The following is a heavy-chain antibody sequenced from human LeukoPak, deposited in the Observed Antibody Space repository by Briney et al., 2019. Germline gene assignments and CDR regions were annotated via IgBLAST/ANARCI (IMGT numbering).Heavy chain of an antibody. CDR2: INPNSGGT. CDR1: GYTFTGYY. D-gene: IGHD6-19*01. Sequence: GASVKVSCKASGYTFTGYYMHWVRQAPGQGLEWMGWINPNSGGTNYAQKFQGRVTMTRDTSISTAYMELSRLRSDDTAVYYCATASKAGRTSTSDYYYYGMDVWGQGTTVTVSS. CDR3: ATASKAGRTSTSDYYYYGMDV. J-gene: IGHJ6*02. V-gene: IGHV1-2*02.